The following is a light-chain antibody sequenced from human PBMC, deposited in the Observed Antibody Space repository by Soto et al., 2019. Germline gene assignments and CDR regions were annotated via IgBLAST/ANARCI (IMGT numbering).Light chain of an antibody. V-gene: IGLV1-47*01. J-gene: IGLJ2*01. Sequence: QSVLTQLPSASGTLGQRVTISCSGSSSNIGSNYVYWYQQLPGTAPKLLIYRNNQRPSGVPDRFSGSKSGTSASLAISGLRSEDEAEYYCAAWDDSLSDVVFGGGTKLTVL. CDR1: SSNIGSNY. CDR2: RNN. CDR3: AAWDDSLSDVV.